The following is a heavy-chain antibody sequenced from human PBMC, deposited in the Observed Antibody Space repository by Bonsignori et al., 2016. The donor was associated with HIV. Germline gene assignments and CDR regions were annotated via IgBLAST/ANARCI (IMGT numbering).Heavy chain of an antibody. D-gene: IGHD2-21*01. V-gene: IGHV1-18*01. J-gene: IGHJ4*02. Sequence: ASVKVSCKASNYTLSKFGVSWVRQAPGQGLEWMGWISGHNGQTDYDQKFQGRVTMTIDTSTNTAYMELRRLRFDDTAVYYCARGGRGGDCYDWGQGTLVTVSS. CDR2: ISGHNGQT. CDR3: ARGGRGGDCYD. CDR1: NYTLSKFG.